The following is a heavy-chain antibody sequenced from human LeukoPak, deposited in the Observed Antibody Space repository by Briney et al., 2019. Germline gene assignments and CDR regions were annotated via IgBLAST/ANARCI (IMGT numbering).Heavy chain of an antibody. CDR2: IIPILGIA. D-gene: IGHD4-23*01. CDR3: ARDGNWDTYYFDY. Sequence: LGASVKVSCKASGGTFSSYAISWMRQAPGQGLEWMGRIIPILGIANYAQKFQGRVTITADKSTSTAYMELSSLRSEDTAVYYCARDGNWDTYYFDYWGQGTLVTVSS. V-gene: IGHV1-69*04. CDR1: GGTFSSYA. J-gene: IGHJ4*02.